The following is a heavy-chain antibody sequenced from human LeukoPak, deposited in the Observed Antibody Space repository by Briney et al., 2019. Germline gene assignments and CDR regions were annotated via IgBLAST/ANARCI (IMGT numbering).Heavy chain of an antibody. J-gene: IGHJ5*02. D-gene: IGHD3-10*01. CDR2: IYHSGST. CDR3: VRGPYGSGISNWFDP. CDR1: DDPISSGFY. Sequence: SETLSLTCTVSDDPISSGFYWGWIRQPPGKGLEWIGSIYHSGSTYYNPSLKSRVTISVDTSKNQFSLRLSSVTAADTAVYYCVRGPYGSGISNWFDPWGQGTQVIVSS. V-gene: IGHV4-38-2*02.